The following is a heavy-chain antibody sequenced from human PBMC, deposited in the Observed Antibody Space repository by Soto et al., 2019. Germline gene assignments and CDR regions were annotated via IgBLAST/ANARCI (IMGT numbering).Heavy chain of an antibody. D-gene: IGHD2-2*01. CDR2: ISAYNGYT. CDR1: GYTFTRYG. J-gene: IGHJ3*02. CDR3: ASTVPAASAFDI. V-gene: IGHV1-18*01. Sequence: QVQLVQSGDEVKKPGASVKVSCKASGYTFTRYGISWVRQAPGQGLEWMGWISAYNGYTNYAQNLQGRVTMTTDTSTSTAYMELRSLRSDDTAVYYCASTVPAASAFDIWGRGTLVTVSS.